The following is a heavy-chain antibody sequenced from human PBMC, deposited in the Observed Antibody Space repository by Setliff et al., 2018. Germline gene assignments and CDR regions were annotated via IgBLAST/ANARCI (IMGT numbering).Heavy chain of an antibody. CDR1: GFTFSSCG. V-gene: IGHV3-33*06. D-gene: IGHD2-15*01. Sequence: GGSLRLSCAASGFTFSSCGMHWVRQAPGKGLEWVAVIWYDGSNKYYADSVKGRFTISRDNSKNTLFLQMNSLRAEDTAVYYCAKDSRYCSGGGCSEPDAFDIWGQGTMVTVSS. J-gene: IGHJ3*02. CDR3: AKDSRYCSGGGCSEPDAFDI. CDR2: IWYDGSNK.